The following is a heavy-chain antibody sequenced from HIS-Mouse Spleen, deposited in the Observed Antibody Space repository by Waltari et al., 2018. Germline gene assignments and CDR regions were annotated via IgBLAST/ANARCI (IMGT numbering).Heavy chain of an antibody. CDR3: AREIPYSSSWYDWYFDL. D-gene: IGHD6-13*01. Sequence: QLQLQESGPGLVKPSETLSLTCTVSGGSISSSSYYWGWIRQPPGKGLGWIGSINYSGNTYYNPSLKSRVTISVATSKNQFSLKLSSVTAADTAVYYCAREIPYSSSWYDWYFDLWGRGTLVTVSS. CDR1: GGSISSSSYY. CDR2: INYSGNT. J-gene: IGHJ2*01. V-gene: IGHV4-39*07.